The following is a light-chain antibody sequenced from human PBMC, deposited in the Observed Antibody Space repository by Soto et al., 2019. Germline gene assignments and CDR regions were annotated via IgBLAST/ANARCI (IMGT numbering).Light chain of an antibody. J-gene: IGKJ1*01. Sequence: EIVLTQSPGTLSLSPGERATLSCRASQSARSYLAWFQQKPGQAPRLLIHGASSRATGIPDRFSGSGSGTDFTLTISRLEPEDFAVYYCQQHGSLPRTFGQGTKVEIK. V-gene: IGKV3-20*01. CDR2: GAS. CDR3: QQHGSLPRT. CDR1: QSARSY.